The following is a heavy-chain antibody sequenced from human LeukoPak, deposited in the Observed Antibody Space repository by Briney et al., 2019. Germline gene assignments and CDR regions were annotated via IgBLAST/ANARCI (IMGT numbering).Heavy chain of an antibody. V-gene: IGHV4-59*01. D-gene: IGHD4-11*01. CDR1: GGSISSYY. CDR2: IYYSGST. CDR3: ARGPTTVPATYYFDY. J-gene: IGHJ4*02. Sequence: SETLSLTCTVSGGSISSYYWSWIRQPPGRGLEWIGYIYYSGSTNYNPSLKSRVTISVDTSKNQFSLKLSSVTAADTAVYYCARGPTTVPATYYFDYWGQGTLVTVSS.